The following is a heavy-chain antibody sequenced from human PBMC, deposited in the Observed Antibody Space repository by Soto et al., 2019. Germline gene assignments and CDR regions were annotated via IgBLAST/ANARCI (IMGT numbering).Heavy chain of an antibody. CDR3: ARGVTGTEYLFDY. J-gene: IGHJ4*02. Sequence: SVKVSCKASGGTFSSYAISWVRQAPGQGLEWMGGIIPIFGTANYAQKFQGRVTITADESTSTAYMELSSLRSEDTAVYYCARGVTGTEYLFDYWGQGTLVTVSS. CDR1: GGTFSSYA. D-gene: IGHD1-20*01. V-gene: IGHV1-69*13. CDR2: IIPIFGTA.